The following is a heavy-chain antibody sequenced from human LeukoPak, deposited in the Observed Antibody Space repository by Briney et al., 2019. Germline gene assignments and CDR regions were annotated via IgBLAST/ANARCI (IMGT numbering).Heavy chain of an antibody. Sequence: PSETLSLTCTVSGGSISSSSYHWGWIRQPPGKGLEWIGSIYYSGSTYYNPSLKSRVTISVDTSKNQFSLKLSSVTAADTAVYYCARDPLSGSYDENWFDPWGQGTLVTVSS. J-gene: IGHJ5*02. CDR1: GGSISSSSYH. D-gene: IGHD1-26*01. CDR3: ARDPLSGSYDENWFDP. V-gene: IGHV4-39*07. CDR2: IYYSGST.